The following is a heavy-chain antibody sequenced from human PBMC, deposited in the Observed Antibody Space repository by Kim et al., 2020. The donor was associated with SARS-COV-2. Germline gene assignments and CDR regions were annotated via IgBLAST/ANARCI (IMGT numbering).Heavy chain of an antibody. V-gene: IGHV3-73*01. CDR3: TRVPGTTLAFWYAFD. Sequence: GGSLRLSCGASGFTFSDSAMHWVRRASGKGLEWVGRIRSKVNGYATAYSASVRGRFTISRDDSRNTAYLQMNSLKTEDTAVYYCTRVPGTTLAFWYAFD. CDR1: GFTFSDSA. D-gene: IGHD1-1*01. CDR2: IRSKVNGYAT. J-gene: IGHJ3*02.